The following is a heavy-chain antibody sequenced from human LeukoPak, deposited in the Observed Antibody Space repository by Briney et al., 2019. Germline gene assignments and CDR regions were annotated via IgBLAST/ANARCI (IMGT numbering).Heavy chain of an antibody. V-gene: IGHV3-43*01. CDR3: AKGVYRWFGDPMGWFDP. D-gene: IGHD3-10*01. CDR1: GFTFDDYT. CDR2: INWDGVST. J-gene: IGHJ5*02. Sequence: PGGSLRLSCAASGFTFDDYTMHWVRQAPGKGLEWVSLINWDGVSTYYADSVKGRFTISRDNSKNSLYLQMNSLRTEDTALYYCAKGVYRWFGDPMGWFDPWGQGTLVTVSS.